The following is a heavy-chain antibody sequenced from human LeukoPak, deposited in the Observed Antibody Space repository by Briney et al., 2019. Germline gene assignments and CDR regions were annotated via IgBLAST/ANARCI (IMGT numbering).Heavy chain of an antibody. J-gene: IGHJ4*02. CDR1: GFTFSSYA. V-gene: IGHV3-23*01. CDR3: AKFTDSSGYFEIDY. D-gene: IGHD3-22*01. Sequence: PGGSLRPSCAASGFTFSSYAMSWVRQAPGKGLEWVSAISGSGGSTYYADSVKGRFTISRDNSKNTLYLQMNSLRAEDTAVYYCAKFTDSSGYFEIDYWGQGTLVTVSS. CDR2: ISGSGGST.